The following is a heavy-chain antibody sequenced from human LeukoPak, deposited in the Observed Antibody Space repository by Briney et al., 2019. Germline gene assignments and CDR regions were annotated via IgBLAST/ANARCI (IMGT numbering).Heavy chain of an antibody. CDR2: ISYDGSNK. D-gene: IGHD2-15*01. CDR3: ARDGGYCSGGSCYSYYYYGMDV. CDR1: GFTFSSYA. V-gene: IGHV3-30*04. J-gene: IGHJ6*04. Sequence: GGSLRLSCAASGFTFSSYAMHWVRQAPGKGLEWVAVISYDGSNKYYADSMKGRFTISRDNSKNTLYLQMNSLRAEDTAVYYCARDGGYCSGGSCYSYYYYGMDVWGKGTTVTVSS.